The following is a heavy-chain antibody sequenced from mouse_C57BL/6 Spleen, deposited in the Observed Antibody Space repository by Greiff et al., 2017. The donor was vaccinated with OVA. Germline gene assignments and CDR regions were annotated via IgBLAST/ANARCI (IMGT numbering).Heavy chain of an antibody. D-gene: IGHD2-4*01. CDR3: ARYDYDV. J-gene: IGHJ1*03. CDR1: GFTFSDYG. Sequence: EVKLVESGGGLVKPGGSLKLSCAASGFTFSDYGMHWVRQAPEKGLEWVAYISSGSSTIYYADTVKGRFTISRDNAKNTLCLQMTSLRSEDTAMYYCARYDYDVWGTGTTVTVSS. V-gene: IGHV5-17*01. CDR2: ISSGSSTI.